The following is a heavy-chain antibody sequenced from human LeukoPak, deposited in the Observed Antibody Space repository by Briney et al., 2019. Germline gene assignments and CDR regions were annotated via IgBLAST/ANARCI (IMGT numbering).Heavy chain of an antibody. Sequence: ASVKVSCKASGYTFTGYYMHWVRQAPGQGLELMGWINPNSGGTNYAQKFQGRVTMTRGTSISTAYMELSRLRSDDTAVYYCARSQGGDPHHYWGQGTLVTVSS. D-gene: IGHD4-17*01. J-gene: IGHJ4*02. CDR2: INPNSGGT. CDR1: GYTFTGYY. CDR3: ARSQGGDPHHY. V-gene: IGHV1-2*02.